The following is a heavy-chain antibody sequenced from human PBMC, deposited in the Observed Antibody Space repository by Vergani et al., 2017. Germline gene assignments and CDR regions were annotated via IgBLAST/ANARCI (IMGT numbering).Heavy chain of an antibody. CDR3: ARSIEYXTSGSCPPYYFDL. D-gene: IGHD2-15*01. V-gene: IGHV1-46*02. J-gene: IGHJ4*02. CDR2: VNCVTGAA. Sequence: QVQLVQSGAAVKKPGASAKVSCTASGYIFKNYYMHWLRLAPGQGFQWMGVVNCVTGAAPSPQKFEGRITMTRDTSTATFYMDLSSLKYEDTAIYYCARSIEYXTSGSCPPYYFDLWGQGTLVTVSS. CDR1: GYIFKNYY.